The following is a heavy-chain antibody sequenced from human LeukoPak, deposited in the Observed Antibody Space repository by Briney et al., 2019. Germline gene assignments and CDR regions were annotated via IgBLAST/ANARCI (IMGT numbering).Heavy chain of an antibody. CDR2: IYTSGST. CDR3: ARDFSRTVAGNSYYYGMDV. CDR1: GGSISSYY. Sequence: KTSETLSLTCTVSGGSISSYYWSWIRQPAVKGLEWIGRIYTSGSTNYNPSLKSRVTMSVDTSKNQFSLKLSSVTAADTAVYYCARDFSRTVAGNSYYYGMDVWGQGTTVTVSS. J-gene: IGHJ6*02. V-gene: IGHV4-4*07. D-gene: IGHD6-19*01.